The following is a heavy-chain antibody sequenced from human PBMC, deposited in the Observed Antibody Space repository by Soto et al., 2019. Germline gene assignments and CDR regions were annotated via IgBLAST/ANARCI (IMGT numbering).Heavy chain of an antibody. J-gene: IGHJ5*02. CDR1: GGSFSGYY. Sequence: SETLSLTCAVYGGSFSGYYWSWIRQPPGKGLEWIGEINHSGSTNYNPSLKSRVTISVDTSKNQFSLKLSSVTAADTAVYYCARKVMGVLRYPRHHGWFDPWGQGTLVTVSS. V-gene: IGHV4-34*01. CDR3: ARKVMGVLRYPRHHGWFDP. D-gene: IGHD3-9*01. CDR2: INHSGST.